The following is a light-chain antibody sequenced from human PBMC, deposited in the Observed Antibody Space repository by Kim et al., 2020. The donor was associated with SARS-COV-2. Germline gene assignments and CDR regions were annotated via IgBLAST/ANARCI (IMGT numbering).Light chain of an antibody. J-gene: IGKJ4*01. CDR1: QGISNY. Sequence: TFVGDRVTMTCRASQGISNYLALYQQRPEKAPKLLISAASSLQTGVPSRFSGSGSGTDFTLTIGGVQPEDFATYYCQQLNSHPPTFGGGTKVDIK. CDR3: QQLNSHPPT. V-gene: IGKV1-9*01. CDR2: AAS.